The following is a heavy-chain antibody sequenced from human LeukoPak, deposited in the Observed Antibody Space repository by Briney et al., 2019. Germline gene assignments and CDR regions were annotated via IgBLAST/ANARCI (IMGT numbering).Heavy chain of an antibody. CDR1: GGSISSYY. D-gene: IGHD3-22*01. CDR3: AREYYDSSGYYTGDY. V-gene: IGHV4-59*12. CDR2: IYYSGST. J-gene: IGHJ4*02. Sequence: SETLSLTCTVSGGSISSYYWSWIRQPPGKGLEWIGHIYYSGSTNYNPSLKSRVTISVDTSKNQFSLKLSSVTAADTAVYYYAREYYDSSGYYTGDYWGQGTLVTVSS.